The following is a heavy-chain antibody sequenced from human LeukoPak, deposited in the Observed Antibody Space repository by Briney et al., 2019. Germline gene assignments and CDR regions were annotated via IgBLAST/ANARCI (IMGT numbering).Heavy chain of an antibody. J-gene: IGHJ3*01. D-gene: IGHD6-13*01. CDR3: AREVGGSRAFDV. Sequence: GGSLRLSCAASGFTVSRDYMAWIRQAPGKGLQRISYMRRGSDVKTYADSVKGRFTVSRDNDKNSLYLQMNSLTAEDTAIYYCAREVGGSRAFDVWGQGTMVTVSS. V-gene: IGHV3-11*05. CDR1: GFTVSRDY. CDR2: MRRGSDVK.